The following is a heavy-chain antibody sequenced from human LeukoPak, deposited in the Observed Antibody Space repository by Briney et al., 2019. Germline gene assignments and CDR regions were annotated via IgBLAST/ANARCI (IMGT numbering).Heavy chain of an antibody. V-gene: IGHV3-21*01. J-gene: IGHJ3*02. CDR1: GFTFSSYS. CDR2: ISSSSSYI. D-gene: IGHD3-3*01. CDR3: AREDEWSGAFDI. Sequence: GGSLRLSCAASGFTFSSYSMNWVHQAPGKVLDWVSSISSSSSYIYYADSVKGRFTISRDNAKNSLYLQMNSLRAEDSAVYYCAREDEWSGAFDIWGQGTMVTVSS.